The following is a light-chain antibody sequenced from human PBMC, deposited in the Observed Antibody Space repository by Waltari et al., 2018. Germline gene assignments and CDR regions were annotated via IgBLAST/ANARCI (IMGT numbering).Light chain of an antibody. J-gene: IGKJ1*01. CDR2: LGS. V-gene: IGKV2-28*01. CDR3: MQTTQTPWT. CDR1: QSLLHSNGFNY. Sequence: DIVLTQSPLSLPVTPGEPASISCRSSQSLLHSNGFNYLDWFVQKPGQSPQLLIYLGSNRASGVPDRVTGSGSGTDFTLQISRVEAEDGGGYFCMQTTQTPWTFGQGTKVEI.